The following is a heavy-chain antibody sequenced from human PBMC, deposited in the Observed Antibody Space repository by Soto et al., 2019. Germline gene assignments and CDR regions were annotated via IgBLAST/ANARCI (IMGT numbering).Heavy chain of an antibody. J-gene: IGHJ4*02. V-gene: IGHV3-30*18. D-gene: IGHD3-22*01. CDR1: GFTFSSYG. CDR2: ISYDGSNK. Sequence: GGSLRLSCAASGFTFSSYGMHWVRQAPGKGLEWVAVISYDGSNKYYADSVKGRFTISRDNSKNTLYLQMNSLRAEDTAVYYCAKDMDYYDSSGSNPLDYWGQGTLVTVSS. CDR3: AKDMDYYDSSGSNPLDY.